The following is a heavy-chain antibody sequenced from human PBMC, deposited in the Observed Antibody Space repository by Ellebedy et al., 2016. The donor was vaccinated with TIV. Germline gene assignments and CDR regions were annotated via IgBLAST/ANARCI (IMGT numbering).Heavy chain of an antibody. Sequence: PGGSLRLSCAASGFSFRSYWMSWVRQAPGKGLEWVANIYQDGSEQYYVDSVKGRFTISRDNARNSLYLQMNSLRAEDTAVYDCARRGSYGDYAVQVNSWFDSWGQGTLVTVSS. CDR2: IYQDGSEQ. D-gene: IGHD3-16*01. CDR1: GFSFRSYW. V-gene: IGHV3-7*01. J-gene: IGHJ5*01. CDR3: ARRGSYGDYAVQVNSWFDS.